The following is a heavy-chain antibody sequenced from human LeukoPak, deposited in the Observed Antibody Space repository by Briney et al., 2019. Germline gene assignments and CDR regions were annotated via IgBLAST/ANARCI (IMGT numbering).Heavy chain of an antibody. CDR3: ARGNREITIFGVVIGYYYMDV. Sequence: SETLSLTCTVSGGSISSYYWSWIRQPPGKGLEGNGYIYYRWSTNYNPSLKSRVTISVDTSKNQFSLKLSSVTAADTAVYYCARGNREITIFGVVIGYYYMDVWGKGTTVTVSS. J-gene: IGHJ6*03. D-gene: IGHD3-3*01. CDR1: GGSISSYY. V-gene: IGHV4-59*01. CDR2: IYYRWST.